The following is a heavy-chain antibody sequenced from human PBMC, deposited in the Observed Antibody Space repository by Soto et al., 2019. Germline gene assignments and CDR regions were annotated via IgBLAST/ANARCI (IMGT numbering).Heavy chain of an antibody. D-gene: IGHD6-6*01. CDR2: IYRNGHT. CDR3: ARGPSTSSIGTFDI. J-gene: IGHJ3*02. CDR1: GGSISSFY. V-gene: IGHV4-4*07. Sequence: TSETLSLTCSVSGGSISSFYWNWIRQPAGKGLEWIGRIYRNGHTDYNPSLNSRVTMAEDTSKHQFSLQLSSVTAADTATYYCARGPSTSSIGTFDIWGQGTMVTVSS.